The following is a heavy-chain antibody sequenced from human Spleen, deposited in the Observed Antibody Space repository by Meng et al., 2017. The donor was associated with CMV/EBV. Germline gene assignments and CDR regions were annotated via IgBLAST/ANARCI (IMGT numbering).Heavy chain of an antibody. V-gene: IGHV1-18*01. D-gene: IGHD3-3*01. Sequence: ASVKVSCKASGYTFTSYDINWVRQATGQGLEWMGWISVYNGHTNYAHKVQGRVTITTDTSTSTAYMELRSLRSDDTAVYYCARDRDFGVVIIPVSPGYDYYGMDVWGQGTRVTVS. CDR2: ISVYNGHT. CDR3: ARDRDFGVVIIPVSPGYDYYGMDV. CDR1: GYTFTSYD. J-gene: IGHJ6*02.